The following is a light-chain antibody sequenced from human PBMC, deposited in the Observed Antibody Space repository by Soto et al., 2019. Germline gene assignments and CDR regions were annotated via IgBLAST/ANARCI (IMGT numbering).Light chain of an antibody. CDR2: EVS. CDR1: SSGVGGYNY. CDR3: SSYTSSSTPYV. J-gene: IGLJ1*01. V-gene: IGLV2-14*01. Sequence: ALTQPASVSGSPGQSITISCTGTSSGVGGYNYVSWYQQHPGKAPKLMIYEVSNRPSGVSNRFSGSKSGNTASLTISGLQAEDEADYYCSSYTSSSTPYVFGTGTKVT.